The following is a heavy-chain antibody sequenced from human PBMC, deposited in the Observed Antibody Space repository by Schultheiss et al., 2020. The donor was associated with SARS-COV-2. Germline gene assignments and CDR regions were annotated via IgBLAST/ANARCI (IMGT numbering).Heavy chain of an antibody. Sequence: SETLSLTCTVSGGSISSYYWSWIRQPPGKGLEWIGRIYYSGSTNYNPSLKSRVTISVDTSKNQFSLKLSSVTAADTAVYYCARRRGYGGNARPFDYWGQGTLVTVSS. D-gene: IGHD4-23*01. V-gene: IGHV4-59*12. CDR2: IYYSGST. CDR1: GGSISSYY. J-gene: IGHJ4*02. CDR3: ARRRGYGGNARPFDY.